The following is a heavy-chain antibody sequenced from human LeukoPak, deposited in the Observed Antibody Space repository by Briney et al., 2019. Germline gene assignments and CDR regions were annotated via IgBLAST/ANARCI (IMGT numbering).Heavy chain of an antibody. CDR2: IYDSGAT. CDR1: GGSLSSSSSIC. D-gene: IGHD4-23*01. V-gene: IGHV4-4*02. Sequence: PSETLSLTCAVSGGSLSSSSSICWTWVRPPPGKGLEWIGEIYDSGATNYNPSLKSQVTMLLDKSKNQFSLKLNSVTAADTAVYYCARNGGNSDYDYWGQGTLVTVSA. J-gene: IGHJ4*02. CDR3: ARNGGNSDYDY.